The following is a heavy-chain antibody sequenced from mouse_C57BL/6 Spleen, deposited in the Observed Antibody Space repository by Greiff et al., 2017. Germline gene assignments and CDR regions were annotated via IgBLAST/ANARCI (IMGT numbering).Heavy chain of an antibody. CDR1: GYTFTDYY. CDR3: ARVFGYCGHSPFAY. D-gene: IGHD2-14*01. CDR2: IYPGSGNT. V-gene: IGHV1-76*01. Sequence: VQLVESGAELVRPGASVKLSCKASGYTFTDYYINWVKQRPGQGLEWIARIYPGSGNTYYNEKFKGKATLTAEKSSSTAYLQLSSLTSEDSAVYFCARVFGYCGHSPFAYWGQGTLVTVSA. J-gene: IGHJ3*01.